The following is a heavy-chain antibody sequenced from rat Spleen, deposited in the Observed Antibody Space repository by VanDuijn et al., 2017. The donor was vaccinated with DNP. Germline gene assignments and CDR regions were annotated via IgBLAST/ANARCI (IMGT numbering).Heavy chain of an antibody. J-gene: IGHJ1*01. CDR2: VPSSGGST. CDR3: ARGSGTYYWYFDF. Sequence: EVQLVESGGDLVQPGRSLKLSCLASGFTFNNYWMTWFRQVPGKGLEWVASVPSSGGSTYYPDSVKGRFIISRDNARNTLYLQMNSLRSEDTATYFCARGSGTYYWYFDFWGPGTMVTVSS. V-gene: IGHV5-31*01. CDR1: GFTFNNYW. D-gene: IGHD5-1*01.